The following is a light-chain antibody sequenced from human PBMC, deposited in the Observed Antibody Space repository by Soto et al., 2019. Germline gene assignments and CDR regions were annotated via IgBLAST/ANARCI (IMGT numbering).Light chain of an antibody. CDR3: QQYGSSGLT. CDR1: QSVSSSY. CDR2: GAS. V-gene: IGKV3-20*01. J-gene: IGKJ4*01. Sequence: EIVLTQSPGTLSLSPGERATLSSRASQSVSSSYLAWYQQKPGQAPRLLLSGASTRATDIPNRFSGSGSGTDFTLTISRLEPEDFAVYYCQQYGSSGLTFGGGTKVEIK.